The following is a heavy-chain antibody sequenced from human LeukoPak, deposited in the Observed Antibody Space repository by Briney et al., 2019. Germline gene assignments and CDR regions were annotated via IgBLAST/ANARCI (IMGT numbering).Heavy chain of an antibody. J-gene: IGHJ5*02. D-gene: IGHD6-6*01. V-gene: IGHV1-46*01. Sequence: GASVKVSCKASGYTFASYSIHWVRQAPGQGLEWMGIISPSGGSTNYAQNFQGRVTMTRDTSTNTVYMELSSLGSEDTAVYYCARNPYSTSQRWFDPWGQGTLVTVSS. CDR2: ISPSGGST. CDR3: ARNPYSTSQRWFDP. CDR1: GYTFASYS.